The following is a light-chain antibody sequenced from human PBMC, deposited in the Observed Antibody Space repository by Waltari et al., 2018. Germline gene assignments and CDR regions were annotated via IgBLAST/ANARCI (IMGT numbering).Light chain of an antibody. CDR1: SLRRYY. CDR2: GQD. CDR3: LSRDTSSTRL. J-gene: IGLJ2*01. Sequence: SSELTQDPAVSVALGQTVRITCQGDSLRRYYASWYQQRPGQAPILVLYGQDNRPSGIPNRFAVSTSGNTASLTSTGAQAEDEADYYCLSRDTSSTRLFGGGTRLTV. V-gene: IGLV3-19*01.